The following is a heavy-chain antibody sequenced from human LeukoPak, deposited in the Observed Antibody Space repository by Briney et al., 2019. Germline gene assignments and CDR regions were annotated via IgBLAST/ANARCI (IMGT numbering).Heavy chain of an antibody. CDR1: GFTFDDYA. J-gene: IGHJ4*02. Sequence: GGSLRLSCAASGFTFDDYAMHWVRQVPGKGLEWVSGINWNSDNIVYADSVKGRFTISRDNAKNSLYLQMNSLRAEDTAVYYCARDYYYYNSGSPLFDYWGQGTLVTVSS. V-gene: IGHV3-9*01. D-gene: IGHD3-10*01. CDR3: ARDYYYYNSGSPLFDY. CDR2: INWNSDNI.